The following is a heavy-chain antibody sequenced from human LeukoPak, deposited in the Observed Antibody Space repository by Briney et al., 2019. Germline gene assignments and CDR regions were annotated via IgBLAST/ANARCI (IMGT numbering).Heavy chain of an antibody. V-gene: IGHV3-9*01. CDR3: AKDYYDSSGYSFQH. D-gene: IGHD3-22*01. Sequence: GGSLRLSCAASGFTFDDYAMHWVRQAPGKGLEWVSGISWNSGSIGYADSVKGRFTISRDNAKNSLYLQMNSLRAEDTALYYCAKDYYDSSGYSFQHWGQGTLVTVSS. CDR1: GFTFDDYA. J-gene: IGHJ1*01. CDR2: ISWNSGSI.